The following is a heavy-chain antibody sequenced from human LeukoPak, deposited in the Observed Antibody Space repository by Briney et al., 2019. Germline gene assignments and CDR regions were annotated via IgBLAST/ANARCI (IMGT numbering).Heavy chain of an antibody. CDR1: GFPFGDYV. D-gene: IGHD3-10*01. J-gene: IGHJ6*03. Sequence: GGPLRLSCAASGFPFGDYVMHGVRQPPGRGVEWVSSISWNSGSIGYAASVKGRFTISRDNAKNSLYLQMNNLSAEDTAVYYCAKDGTITMVRGVTLSAGYYYYLDVWGKGTTVTISS. CDR3: AKDGTITMVRGVTLSAGYYYYLDV. CDR2: ISWNSGSI. V-gene: IGHV3-9*01.